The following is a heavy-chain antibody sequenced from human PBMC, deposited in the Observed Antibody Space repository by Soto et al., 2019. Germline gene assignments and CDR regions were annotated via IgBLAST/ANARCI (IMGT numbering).Heavy chain of an antibody. CDR2: INSDGSST. D-gene: IGHD3-10*01. CDR1: GFTFSNYW. CDR3: ARSGSGRHQSV. V-gene: IGHV3-74*01. J-gene: IGHJ6*02. Sequence: EVQVVESGGGIVQPGGSLRLSCAASGFTFSNYWMHWVRQAPGKGLVWVSRINSDGSSTTYADSVKGRFTISRDNAKNTLYRQMNSLRAEDTAVYYCARSGSGRHQSVWGQGTTVTVSS.